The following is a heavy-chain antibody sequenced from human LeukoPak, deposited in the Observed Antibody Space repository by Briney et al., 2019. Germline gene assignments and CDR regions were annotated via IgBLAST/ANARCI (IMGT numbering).Heavy chain of an antibody. V-gene: IGHV1-8*03. D-gene: IGHD4-17*01. CDR1: GYTFTNYH. CDR2: INPNTGDR. CDR3: ARATSLTASGYDY. J-gene: IGHJ4*02. Sequence: ASLKVSCKASGYTFTNYHINWVRQAPGQGLEWMGWINPNTGDRGYAQKFQGRVSITSDTSISTDYMELGSPRSEDTAVYFCARATSLTASGYDYWGQGTLVTVSS.